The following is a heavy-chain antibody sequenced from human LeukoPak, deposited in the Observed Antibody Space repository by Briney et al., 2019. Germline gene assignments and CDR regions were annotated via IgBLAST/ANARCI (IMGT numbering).Heavy chain of an antibody. D-gene: IGHD6-19*01. CDR1: GFSFVSHA. CDR3: AKVRDSGFALGGSFDY. V-gene: IGHV3-23*01. Sequence: PGGSLRLSCAGSGFSFVSHAMSWVRQAPGKGLEWVAGSSGSGRTAYYADSVEGRFTVSRDLSKSILFLQMNSLGAEDTAVYCAKVRDSGFALGGSFDYWGQGILVIVSS. CDR2: SSGSGRTA. J-gene: IGHJ4*02.